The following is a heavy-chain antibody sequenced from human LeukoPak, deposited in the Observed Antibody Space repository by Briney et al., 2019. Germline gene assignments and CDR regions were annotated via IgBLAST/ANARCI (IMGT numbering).Heavy chain of an antibody. CDR1: RGSISSYY. CDR3: AGDLMGATGAFDI. J-gene: IGHJ3*02. Sequence: SETLSLTCTVSRGSISSYYWRWLRPPPGRGREWMGYIYYSGSTNYNPSLKSRVTISVDTSKNQFSLKLSSVTAADTAVYYCAGDLMGATGAFDIWGEGTMVTVSS. V-gene: IGHV4-59*01. CDR2: IYYSGST. D-gene: IGHD1-26*01.